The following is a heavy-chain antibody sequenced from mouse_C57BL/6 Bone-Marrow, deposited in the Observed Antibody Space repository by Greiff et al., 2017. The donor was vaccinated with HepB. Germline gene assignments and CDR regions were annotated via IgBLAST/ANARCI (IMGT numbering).Heavy chain of an antibody. V-gene: IGHV1-81*01. J-gene: IGHJ1*03. CDR2: IYPRSGNT. D-gene: IGHD2-3*01. CDR3: ARVRVYDYWYFDV. Sequence: VQLQQSGAELARPGASVKLSCKASGYTFTSYGISWVKQRTGQGLEWIGEIYPRSGNTYYNEKFKGKATLTADKSSSTAYMELRSLTSEDSAVYVCARVRVYDYWYFDVWGTGTTVTVSS. CDR1: GYTFTSYG.